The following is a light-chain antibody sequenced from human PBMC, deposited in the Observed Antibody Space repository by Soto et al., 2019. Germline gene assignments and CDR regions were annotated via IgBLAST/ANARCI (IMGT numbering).Light chain of an antibody. J-gene: IGKJ2*01. Sequence: IQMTQSPSSLSASVGDTVTVTCRASQSISNHLNWYQQKPGKAPNLHIYTASNLESGVPSRCSGRGSGTDFTLTINSLQPEDLASYYRQQSHRKPYTFGQGTRLEIK. CDR1: QSISNH. CDR3: QQSHRKPYT. CDR2: TAS. V-gene: IGKV1-39*01.